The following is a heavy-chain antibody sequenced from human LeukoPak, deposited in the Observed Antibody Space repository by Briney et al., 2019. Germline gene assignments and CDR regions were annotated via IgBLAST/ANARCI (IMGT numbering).Heavy chain of an antibody. V-gene: IGHV4-59*12. CDR3: ARDGSGSSWYRVANWFDP. CDR2: IYYSGST. D-gene: IGHD6-13*01. Sequence: SETLSLTCTVSGGSISSYYWSWIRQPPGKGLEWIGYIYYSGSTNYNPSLKSRVTISVDTSKNQFSLKLSSVTAADTAVYYCARDGSGSSWYRVANWFDPWGQGTLVTVSS. J-gene: IGHJ5*02. CDR1: GGSISSYY.